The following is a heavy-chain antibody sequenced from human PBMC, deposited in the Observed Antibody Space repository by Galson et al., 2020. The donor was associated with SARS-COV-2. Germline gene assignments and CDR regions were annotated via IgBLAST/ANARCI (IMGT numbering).Heavy chain of an antibody. D-gene: IGHD1-26*01. CDR1: GFTFSSYW. CDR2: INSDGSST. J-gene: IGHJ4*02. V-gene: IGHV3-74*01. CDR3: ARETIVGGLELDY. Sequence: GGSLRLSCAASGFTFSSYWMHWVRQAPGKGLVWVSRINSDGSSTSYADSVKGRFTISRDNAKNTLYLQMNSLRAEDTAVYYCARETIVGGLELDYWGQGTLVTVSS.